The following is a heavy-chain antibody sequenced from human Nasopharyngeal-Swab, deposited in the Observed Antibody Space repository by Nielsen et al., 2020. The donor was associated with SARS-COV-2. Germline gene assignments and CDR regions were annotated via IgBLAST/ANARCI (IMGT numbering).Heavy chain of an antibody. D-gene: IGHD5-12*01. J-gene: IGHJ4*02. Sequence: GSLRLSCTVSGGSSSTYYWSWIRQPPGKGMEWIGYIYYSGVTKYNPSRTSRAIISIDTSKSQLSLKLNSMTAADTAVYYCASHFGYEGYFDYWGQGTLVTVSS. CDR2: IYYSGVT. V-gene: IGHV4-59*08. CDR3: ASHFGYEGYFDY. CDR1: GGSSSTYY.